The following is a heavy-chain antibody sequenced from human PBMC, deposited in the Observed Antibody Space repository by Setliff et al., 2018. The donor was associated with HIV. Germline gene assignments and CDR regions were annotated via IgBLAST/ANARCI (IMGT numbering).Heavy chain of an antibody. V-gene: IGHV1-69*05. CDR1: GGTFSSYA. CDR2: IIPIFGTA. CDR3: ALGYNARKVPYYYYYYMDV. D-gene: IGHD5-12*01. J-gene: IGHJ6*03. Sequence: VKVSCKASGGTFSSYAISWVRQAPGQGLEWMGGIIPIFGTANYAQKFQGRVTITTDESTSTAYMELSRLRSEDTAVYYCALGYNARKVPYYYYYYMDVWGKGTTVTVSS.